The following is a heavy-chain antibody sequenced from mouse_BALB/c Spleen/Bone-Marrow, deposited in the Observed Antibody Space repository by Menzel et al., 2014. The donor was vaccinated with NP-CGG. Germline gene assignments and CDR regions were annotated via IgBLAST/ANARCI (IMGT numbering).Heavy chain of an antibody. J-gene: IGHJ4*01. Sequence: EVKLMESGGGLVKPGGSLKLSCAASGFTFSSYAMSWVRQTPEKRLEWVATISSGGSYTYYPDSVKGRFTISRDNAKNTLYLQMSSLRPEDTAMYYCARRGYGNYVGYAMDYWGQGTSVTVSS. D-gene: IGHD2-10*02. CDR3: ARRGYGNYVGYAMDY. V-gene: IGHV5-9-1*01. CDR2: ISSGGSYT. CDR1: GFTFSSYA.